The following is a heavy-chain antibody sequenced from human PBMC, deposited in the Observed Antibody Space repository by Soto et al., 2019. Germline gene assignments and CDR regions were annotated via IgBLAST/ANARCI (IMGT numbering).Heavy chain of an antibody. CDR2: AYHSGST. CDR3: ARSPPSSYYGGSGTFDY. D-gene: IGHD3-10*01. CDR1: GGFTSTNNW. V-gene: IGHV4-4*02. Sequence: SETLSLACAVSGGFTSTNNWWSWVRQPPGKGLEWIGDAYHSGSTEYNPSLKSRVSISVDKSKNQISLKLTSATAADTAVYYCARSPPSSYYGGSGTFDYWGQGTLVTVSS. J-gene: IGHJ4*02.